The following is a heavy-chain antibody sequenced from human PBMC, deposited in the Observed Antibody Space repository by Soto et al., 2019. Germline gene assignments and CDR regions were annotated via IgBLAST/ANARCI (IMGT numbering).Heavy chain of an antibody. CDR1: GGTFSSYA. D-gene: IGHD6-13*01. V-gene: IGHV1-69*06. J-gene: IGHJ6*02. CDR2: IVPLFRTT. CDR3: ARGGYSSTWSNLLDRSGLDV. Sequence: QVQLVQSGAEAKKPGSSVKVSCKTSGGTFSSYAISWVRQAPGQGLEWMGGIVPLFRTTNYAQKFQGRVTITADTAQYPVYKELRGLRSGETAVYYCARGGYSSTWSNLLDRSGLDVWGQGTTVTVSS.